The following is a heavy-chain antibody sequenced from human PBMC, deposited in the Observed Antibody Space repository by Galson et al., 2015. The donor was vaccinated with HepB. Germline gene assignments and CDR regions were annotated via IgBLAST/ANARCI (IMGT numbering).Heavy chain of an antibody. D-gene: IGHD6-13*01. CDR3: ARAGYSSSWYMFDY. CDR2: IKQDGSEK. Sequence: SLRLSCAASGFTFSSYWMSWVRQAPGKGLEWVANIKQDGSEKYYVDSVKGRFTISRDNAKNSLYLQMNSLRAEDTAVYYCARAGYSSSWYMFDYWGQGTLVTVSS. V-gene: IGHV3-7*03. CDR1: GFTFSSYW. J-gene: IGHJ4*02.